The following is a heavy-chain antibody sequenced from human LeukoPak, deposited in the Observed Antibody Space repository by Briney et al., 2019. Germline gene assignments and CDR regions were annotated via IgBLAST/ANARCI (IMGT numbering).Heavy chain of an antibody. CDR1: GYTFTGYY. Sequence: ASVKVSCKASGYTFTGYYMHWVRQAPGQGLEWMGWINPNSGGTNYAQKFQGWVTMTRDTSISTAYMELSRLRSDDTAVYYCARGTRAVAGTNDAFDIWGQGTMLTVSS. J-gene: IGHJ3*02. D-gene: IGHD6-19*01. CDR3: ARGTRAVAGTNDAFDI. CDR2: INPNSGGT. V-gene: IGHV1-2*04.